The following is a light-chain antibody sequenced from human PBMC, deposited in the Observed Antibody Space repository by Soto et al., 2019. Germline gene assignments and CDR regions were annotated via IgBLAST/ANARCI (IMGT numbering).Light chain of an antibody. CDR3: VQRTTWPWT. CDR2: DAS. CDR1: QSVSSH. V-gene: IGKV3-11*01. Sequence: EIVLTQSPGTLSLSPGERATLSCRASQSVSSHLAWYQQKPCQAPRLLIYDASNRATGIPARFSGRGSGTDFTLTISSLAHEYFAVYHWVQRTTWPWTCGQGSKVEIK. J-gene: IGKJ1*01.